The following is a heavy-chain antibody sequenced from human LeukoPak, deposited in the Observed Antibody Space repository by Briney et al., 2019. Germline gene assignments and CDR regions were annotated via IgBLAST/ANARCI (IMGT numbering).Heavy chain of an antibody. CDR2: IRYDGSNK. D-gene: IGHD6-19*01. CDR1: GFTFSSYG. J-gene: IGHJ4*02. V-gene: IGHV3-30*02. CDR3: ATNTQQWLVPFDY. Sequence: GGSLRLSCAASGFTFSSYGMHWVRQAPGKGLEWVAFIRYDGSNKYYADSVKGRFTISRDNSKNTLYLQINSLRAEDTAVYYCATNTQQWLVPFDYWGQGTLVTVSS.